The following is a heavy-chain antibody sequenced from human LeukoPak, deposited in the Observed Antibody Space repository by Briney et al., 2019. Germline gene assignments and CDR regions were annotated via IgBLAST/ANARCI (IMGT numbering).Heavy chain of an antibody. CDR2: VHYSGST. Sequence: PSETLSLTCTVSGGSISSYYWSWIRQPPGKGLEWIVYVHYSGSTKYNPSLKGRVTISVDTSMNQFSLKLRSVTAAATAVYYCARVESPRYYYDSSGYFDYWGQGTLVTVSS. CDR1: GGSISSYY. D-gene: IGHD3-22*01. V-gene: IGHV4-59*01. J-gene: IGHJ4*02. CDR3: ARVESPRYYYDSSGYFDY.